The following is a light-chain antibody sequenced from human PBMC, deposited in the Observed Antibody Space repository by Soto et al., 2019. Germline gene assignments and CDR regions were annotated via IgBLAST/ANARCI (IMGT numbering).Light chain of an antibody. Sequence: DIQMTQSPSSLSASVGDRVTITCRASQSISSYLNWYQQKPGKAPKLLIYAASSLQSGVPSRFSGSGSGTDFTLTISSLQPEDFATHFCQQGYRTPLAFGPGTRLEIK. CDR2: AAS. CDR1: QSISSY. V-gene: IGKV1-39*01. J-gene: IGKJ5*01. CDR3: QQGYRTPLA.